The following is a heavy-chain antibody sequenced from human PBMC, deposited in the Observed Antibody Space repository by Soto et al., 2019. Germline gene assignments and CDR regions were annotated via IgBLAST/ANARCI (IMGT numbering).Heavy chain of an antibody. CDR1: GGSIRSGGYS. D-gene: IGHD1-1*01. Sequence: QLQLQESGSGLVRPSQTLSLTYTVSGGSIRSGGYSWNWIRQPPGKVLEWIGYIYHSGSTLYNPSLKGRVNISVDKSKNQFSLKLTSVTAADTAVYYCARDQLEGNWFDPWGQGTLVTVSS. J-gene: IGHJ5*02. CDR2: IYHSGST. V-gene: IGHV4-30-2*01. CDR3: ARDQLEGNWFDP.